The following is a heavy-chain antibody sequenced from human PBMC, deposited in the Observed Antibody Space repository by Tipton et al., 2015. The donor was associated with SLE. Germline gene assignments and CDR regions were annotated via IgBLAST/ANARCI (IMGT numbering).Heavy chain of an antibody. J-gene: IGHJ4*02. CDR3: ARRGVDYGGAYFDY. CDR1: GGSFSGYY. D-gene: IGHD4-23*01. V-gene: IGHV4-34*01. CDR2: INHSGST. Sequence: TLSLTCAVYGGSFSGYYWSWIRQPPGKGLEWIGEINHSGSTNYNPSLKSRVTISVDTSKNQFSPKLSSVTAADTAAYYCARRGVDYGGAYFDYWGQGTLVTVSS.